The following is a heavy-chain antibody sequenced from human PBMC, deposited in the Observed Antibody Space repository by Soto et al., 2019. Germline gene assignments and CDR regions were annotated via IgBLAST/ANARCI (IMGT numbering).Heavy chain of an antibody. CDR1: GFTFSSYA. D-gene: IGHD5-12*01. CDR2: FSGSGSGT. CDR3: AREADFGYDYYYYGMDV. J-gene: IGHJ6*02. V-gene: IGHV3-23*01. Sequence: GGSLRLSCAASGFTFSSYAMSWVRQAPGKGLEWVSAFSGSGSGTYYADSVKGRFTISRDNSKNTLYLQMNSLRAEDTAVYYCAREADFGYDYYYYGMDVWGQGTTITVSS.